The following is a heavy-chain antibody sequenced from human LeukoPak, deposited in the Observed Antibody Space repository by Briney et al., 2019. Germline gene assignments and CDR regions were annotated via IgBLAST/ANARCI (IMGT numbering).Heavy chain of an antibody. V-gene: IGHV4-30-4*08. CDR2: IYYSGST. J-gene: IGHJ2*01. CDR1: GGSISSGDYY. Sequence: SQTLSLTCTVSGGSISSGDYYWSWIRPPPGKGLVWIVYIYYSGSTYYNPSLKSRLTISVDTPKTQFSRKLSSVTAGDRAVYYCAREVDNPYWYFDLWGRDTLVTLS. D-gene: IGHD1-1*01. CDR3: AREVDNPYWYFDL.